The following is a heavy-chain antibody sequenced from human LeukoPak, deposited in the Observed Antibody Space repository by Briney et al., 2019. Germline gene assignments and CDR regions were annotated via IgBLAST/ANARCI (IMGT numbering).Heavy chain of an antibody. CDR2: INSDGSST. V-gene: IGHV3-74*01. CDR3: ARGEYGSGNYHIDY. Sequence: PGGSLRLSCAASGFTFSSYWMHWVRQAPGKGLVWVSRINSDGSSTNYADSVKGRITISRDNAKNTMYLQINSLRAEDTAVYYCARGEYGSGNYHIDYWGQGTLVTVSS. J-gene: IGHJ4*02. CDR1: GFTFSSYW. D-gene: IGHD3-10*01.